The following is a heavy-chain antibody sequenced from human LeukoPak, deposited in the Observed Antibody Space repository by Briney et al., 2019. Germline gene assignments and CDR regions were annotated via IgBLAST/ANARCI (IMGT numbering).Heavy chain of an antibody. CDR3: ARGGSYLSAFDI. CDR1: GFTFSSYC. Sequence: GGSLRLSCAASGFTFSSYCMNWVRQAPGKGLEWVSSISSGNNYIYYADSVKGRFTISRDNAKNSLYLQMNSLRAEDTAVYYCARGGSYLSAFDIWGQGTMVTVSS. CDR2: ISSGNNYI. D-gene: IGHD1-26*01. J-gene: IGHJ3*02. V-gene: IGHV3-21*04.